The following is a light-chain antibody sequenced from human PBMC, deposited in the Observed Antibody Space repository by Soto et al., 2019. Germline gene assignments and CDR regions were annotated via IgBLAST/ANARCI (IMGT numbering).Light chain of an antibody. CDR2: GAS. CDR1: QGIRNN. CDR3: LQHDSYPRT. J-gene: IGKJ1*01. V-gene: IGKV1-17*01. Sequence: DIQMTQSPSSLFASVGDRVTITCRASQGIRNNLGWYQQRPGEAPKRLIYGASSLQRGVPSRFSGSGSGTEFTLTLSSLRPEDSATYYCLQHDSYPRTFGQGTKLEIK.